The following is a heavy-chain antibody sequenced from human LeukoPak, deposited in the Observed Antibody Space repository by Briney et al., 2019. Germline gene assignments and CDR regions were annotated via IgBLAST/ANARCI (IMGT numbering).Heavy chain of an antibody. CDR2: INPNSGGT. V-gene: IGHV1-2*06. CDR1: GYTFTGYY. J-gene: IGHJ4*02. CDR3: AREKYSGSFQDY. Sequence: ASVKVSCKASGYTFTGYYMHWVRQAPGQGLEWMGRINPNSGGTNYAQKFQGRVTMTTDTSISTAYMELSRLRSDDTAVYYCAREKYSGSFQDYWGQGTLVTVSS. D-gene: IGHD1-26*01.